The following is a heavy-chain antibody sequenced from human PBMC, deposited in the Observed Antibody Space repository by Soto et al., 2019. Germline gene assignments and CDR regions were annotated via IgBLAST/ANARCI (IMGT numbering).Heavy chain of an antibody. Sequence: PGGSLGLSCTASGFRVSSNWMSWVRQAPGKGPEWVANINQDGSEKYCADSVKGRFTISIDNAKNSLYLQMDSLRVEDTAVYYCARYDRSSSWFSFDYWGQGTLVTVSS. D-gene: IGHD6-13*01. CDR1: GFRVSSNW. J-gene: IGHJ4*02. CDR2: INQDGSEK. V-gene: IGHV3-7*03. CDR3: ARYDRSSSWFSFDY.